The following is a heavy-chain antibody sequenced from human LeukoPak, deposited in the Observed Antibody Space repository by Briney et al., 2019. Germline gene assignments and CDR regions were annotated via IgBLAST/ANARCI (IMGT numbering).Heavy chain of an antibody. Sequence: ASVKVSCKASGCTFIGYYIHWVRQAPGQGLEWMGWINPNSGGANYAQMFQGRATMTRDTSISTTYMELSSLRSDDTAVYYCASPPLIENPFDYWGQGTLVTVSS. D-gene: IGHD3-22*01. CDR1: GCTFIGYY. CDR2: INPNSGGA. CDR3: ASPPLIENPFDY. J-gene: IGHJ4*02. V-gene: IGHV1-2*02.